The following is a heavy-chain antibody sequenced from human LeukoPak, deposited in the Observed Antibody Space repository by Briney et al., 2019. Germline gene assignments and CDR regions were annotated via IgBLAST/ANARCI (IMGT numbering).Heavy chain of an antibody. CDR1: GGSISSGGYS. CDR2: IYHSGST. V-gene: IGHV4-30-2*01. Sequence: SQTLSLTCAVSGGSISSGGYSWSWIRQPPGKVLEWIGYIYHSGSTYYNPSLKSRVTISVDRSKNQFSLKLSSVTAADTAVYYCARYCGGDCYSFDYWGQGTLVTVSS. CDR3: ARYCGGDCYSFDY. J-gene: IGHJ4*02. D-gene: IGHD2-21*02.